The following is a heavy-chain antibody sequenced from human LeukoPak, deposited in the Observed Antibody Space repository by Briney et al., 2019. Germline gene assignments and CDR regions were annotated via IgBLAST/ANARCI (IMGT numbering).Heavy chain of an antibody. CDR2: MNPNSGNT. CDR3: ARGTRIAMVTRRPYYYYMDV. Sequence: ASVKVSCKASGYTFTSYDINWVRQATGQGLEWMGWMNPNSGNTGYAQKFQGRVTMTRNTSISTAYMELSSLRSEDTAVYYCARGTRIAMVTRRPYYYYMDVWGKGTTVTVSS. J-gene: IGHJ6*03. D-gene: IGHD5-18*01. V-gene: IGHV1-8*01. CDR1: GYTFTSYD.